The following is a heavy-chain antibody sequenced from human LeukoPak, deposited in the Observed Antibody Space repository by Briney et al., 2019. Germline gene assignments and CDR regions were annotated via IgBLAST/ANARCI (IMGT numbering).Heavy chain of an antibody. V-gene: IGHV1-18*01. D-gene: IGHD6-13*01. CDR2: ISAYNGNT. CDR3: ARIAGQQLVNWFDP. J-gene: IGHJ5*02. Sequence: GASVKVSCKASGYTFTSYGISWVRQAPGQGLEWMGWISAYNGNTNYAQKLQGRVTMTTDTSTTTAYMELRSLRSDATAVYYCARIAGQQLVNWFDPWGQGTLVTVSS. CDR1: GYTFTSYG.